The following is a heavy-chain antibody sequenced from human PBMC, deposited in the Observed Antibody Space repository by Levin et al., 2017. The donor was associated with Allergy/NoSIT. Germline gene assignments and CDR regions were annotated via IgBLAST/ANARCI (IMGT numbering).Heavy chain of an antibody. V-gene: IGHV3-9*01. Sequence: QSGESLKISCAASGFTFDDYAMHWVRQLPGKGLEWLSSITWNSARITYADSVKGRFTISRDNAKNSLYLQMNDLRPEDTALYYCAKDLLLGSDVRGYFDLWGRGTVVTVSS. CDR1: GFTFDDYA. CDR2: ITWNSARI. CDR3: AKDLLLGSDVRGYFDL. J-gene: IGHJ2*01. D-gene: IGHD2-21*01.